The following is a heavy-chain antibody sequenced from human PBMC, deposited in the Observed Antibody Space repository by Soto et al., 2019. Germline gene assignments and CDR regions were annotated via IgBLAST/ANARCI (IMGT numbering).Heavy chain of an antibody. V-gene: IGHV1-69*13. D-gene: IGHD6-19*01. CDR1: GGTFSSYA. CDR3: ARGRDRSWQWLPQLDY. CDR2: IIPIFGTA. Sequence: ASVKVSCKASGGTFSSYAISWVRQAPGQGLEWMGGIIPIFGTANYAQKFQGRVTITADESTSTAYMELSSLRSEDTAVYYCARGRDRSWQWLPQLDYWGQGTLVTVSS. J-gene: IGHJ4*02.